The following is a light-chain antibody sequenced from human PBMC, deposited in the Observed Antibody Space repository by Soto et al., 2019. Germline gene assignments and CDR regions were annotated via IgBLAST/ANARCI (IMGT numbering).Light chain of an antibody. CDR1: TSDVGGYNY. J-gene: IGLJ2*01. V-gene: IGLV2-14*01. Sequence: QSALTQPASVSGSPGQSITISCTGTTSDVGGYNYVSWYQQHPGKAPKLMICEVSNRPSGVSNRFSGSKSGNTASLTISGRQAEDEADYYCSSYTSSGTLVVFGGGTKLTVL. CDR2: EVS. CDR3: SSYTSSGTLVV.